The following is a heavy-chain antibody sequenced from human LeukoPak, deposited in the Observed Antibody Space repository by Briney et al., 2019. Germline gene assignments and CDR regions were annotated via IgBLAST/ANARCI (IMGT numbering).Heavy chain of an antibody. J-gene: IGHJ1*01. Sequence: PGGSLRLSCAASGFTLSSHGMHWVRQAPGKGLEWVANIQQHGSETYYGDSVKGRFAISRDNAKNSLYLQMNSLRAEDTAVYYCATYSSSNGREFQYWGQGTLVTVSS. V-gene: IGHV3-7*01. D-gene: IGHD2-2*01. CDR3: ATYSSSNGREFQY. CDR2: IQQHGSET. CDR1: GFTLSSHG.